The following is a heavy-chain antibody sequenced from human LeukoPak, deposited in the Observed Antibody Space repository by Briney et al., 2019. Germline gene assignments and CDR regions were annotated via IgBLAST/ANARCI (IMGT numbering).Heavy chain of an antibody. CDR3: AKGRYCSGGSCDDYYYYGMDV. CDR2: ISGSGGST. D-gene: IGHD2-15*01. CDR1: GFTFSNYW. Sequence: GGSLRLSCAASGFTFSNYWMHWVRQVPGKGLEWVSVISGSGGSTYYADSVKGRFTISRDNSKNTLYLQMNSLRAEDTAVYYCAKGRYCSGGSCDDYYYYGMDVWGQGTTVTVSS. J-gene: IGHJ6*02. V-gene: IGHV3-23*01.